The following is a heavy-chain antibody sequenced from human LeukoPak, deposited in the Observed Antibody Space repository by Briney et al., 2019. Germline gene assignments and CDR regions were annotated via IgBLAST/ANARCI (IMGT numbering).Heavy chain of an antibody. CDR1: GGSFSGYY. CDR3: ARVGLWFGELSWFDP. Sequence: SETLSLTSAVYGGSFSGYYWSWIRQPPGKGLEWIGEINHSGSTNYNPSLKSRVTISVDTSKNQFSLKLSSVTAADTAVYYCARVGLWFGELSWFDPWGQGTLVTVSS. V-gene: IGHV4-34*01. J-gene: IGHJ5*02. D-gene: IGHD3-10*01. CDR2: INHSGST.